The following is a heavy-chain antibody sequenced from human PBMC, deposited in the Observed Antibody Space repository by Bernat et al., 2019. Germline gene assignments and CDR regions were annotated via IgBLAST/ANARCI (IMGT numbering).Heavy chain of an antibody. D-gene: IGHD5-24*01. J-gene: IGHJ4*02. CDR1: GGSISSYY. CDR2: IYYSGST. V-gene: IGHV4-59*08. CDR3: AGTLEMATITFDY. Sequence: QVQLQESGPGLVKPSETLSLTCTVSGGSISSYYWSWIRQPPGKGLEWIGYIYYSGSTNYNPSLKSRVTISVDTSKNQFSLKLSSVTAADTAVYYCAGTLEMATITFDYWGQGTLVTVSS.